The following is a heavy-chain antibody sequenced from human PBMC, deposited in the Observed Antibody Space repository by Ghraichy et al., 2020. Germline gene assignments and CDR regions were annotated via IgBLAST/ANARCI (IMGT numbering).Heavy chain of an antibody. CDR3: ARSGSGCAGCDF. CDR1: GFTFSKYW. J-gene: IGHJ4*02. CDR2: IKPDGSEK. D-gene: IGHD6-19*01. Sequence: GGSLRLSCAASGFTFSKYWMSWVRQTPGKGLEWVANIKPDGSEKYYVDSLKGRFTISRDNAKNSLYLQMYSLRAEDTAVYYCARSGSGCAGCDFWGQGTQVTVSS. V-gene: IGHV3-7*03.